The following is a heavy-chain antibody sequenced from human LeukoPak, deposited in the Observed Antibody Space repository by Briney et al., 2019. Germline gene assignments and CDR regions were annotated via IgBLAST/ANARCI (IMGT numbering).Heavy chain of an antibody. D-gene: IGHD3-22*01. CDR2: ISGSGGST. CDR3: ARDYLGSSGYVTDY. Sequence: GGSLRLSCAASGFTFSSYAMSWVRQAPGKGLEWVSAISGSGGSTYYADSVKGRFTVSRDNSKNTLYLQMNSLRAEDTAVYYCARDYLGSSGYVTDYWGQGTLVTVSS. J-gene: IGHJ4*02. V-gene: IGHV3-23*01. CDR1: GFTFSSYA.